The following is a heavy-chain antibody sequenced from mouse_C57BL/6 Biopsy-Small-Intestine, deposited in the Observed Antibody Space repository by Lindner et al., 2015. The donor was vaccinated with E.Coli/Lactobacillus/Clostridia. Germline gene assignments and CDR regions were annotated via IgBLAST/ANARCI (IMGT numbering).Heavy chain of an antibody. CDR3: ARLSFYHYAMDY. D-gene: IGHD2-12*01. V-gene: IGHV5-6*01. CDR1: GFTFSIYG. Sequence: VQLQDSGEGLVKPGGSLKPSCAASGFTFSIYGMSWIRQTPDKRLEWVATISSGGSYTYYPDSVEGRFTISRDNAKNTLYLQMSSLKSEDTAMYYCARLSFYHYAMDYWGQGTSVTVSS. J-gene: IGHJ4*01. CDR2: ISSGGSYT.